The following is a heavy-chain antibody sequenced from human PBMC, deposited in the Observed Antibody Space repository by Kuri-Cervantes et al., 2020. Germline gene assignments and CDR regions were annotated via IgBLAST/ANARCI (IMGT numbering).Heavy chain of an antibody. Sequence: GESLKISCAASGFTFSSYSMNWVRQAPGKGLEWVAVIWYDGSNKYYADSVRGRFTISRDNSKNTLYLQMNSLRAEDTAVYYCARDRGSGYYYSIDDWGQGTLVTVSS. V-gene: IGHV3-33*08. D-gene: IGHD3-22*01. J-gene: IGHJ4*02. CDR2: IWYDGSNK. CDR1: GFTFSSYS. CDR3: ARDRGSGYYYSIDD.